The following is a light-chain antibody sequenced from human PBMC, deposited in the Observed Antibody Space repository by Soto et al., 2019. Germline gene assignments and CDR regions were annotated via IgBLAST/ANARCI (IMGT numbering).Light chain of an antibody. CDR3: QQYNSYFT. J-gene: IGKJ4*01. V-gene: IGKV1-5*01. Sequence: DIQMTQSPSTLSASVGDRVTIPCRARQSISNWLAWYQQKPAKAPKLLIYVASSLQSGVPSMFSGSGSGTEFTLTISSLQPDDFASYCWQQYNSYFTFGGGTKVEIK. CDR1: QSISNW. CDR2: VAS.